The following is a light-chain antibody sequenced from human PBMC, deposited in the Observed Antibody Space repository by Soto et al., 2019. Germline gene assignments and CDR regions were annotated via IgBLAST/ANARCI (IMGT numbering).Light chain of an antibody. Sequence: QSVLTQSPSVSGAPGQRVTISCTGSSSNIGAGYDVHWYQQVPGTAPKLLIYGNINRPSGVPDRFSGSKSGTSASLAITGLQADDEADYYCQSYDSSLTVVFGGGTKVTVL. J-gene: IGLJ2*01. CDR1: SSNIGAGYD. CDR3: QSYDSSLTVV. CDR2: GNI. V-gene: IGLV1-40*01.